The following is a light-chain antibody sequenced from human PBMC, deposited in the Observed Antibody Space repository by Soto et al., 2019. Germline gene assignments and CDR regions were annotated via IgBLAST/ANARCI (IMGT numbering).Light chain of an antibody. CDR3: SSYTSATTYV. Sequence: QSVLTQPASVSGSPGQSITIPCTGTSSDVGAYNYDSWYQQHPGKVPKLIIYDVNNRPSGVSNRFSGTKSGNTASLTISGLQTEDEADYYCSSYTSATTYVFGTGTKVTVL. CDR1: SSDVGAYNY. V-gene: IGLV2-14*01. J-gene: IGLJ1*01. CDR2: DVN.